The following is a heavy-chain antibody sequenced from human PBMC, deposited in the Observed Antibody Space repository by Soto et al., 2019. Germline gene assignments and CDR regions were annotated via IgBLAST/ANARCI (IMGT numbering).Heavy chain of an antibody. D-gene: IGHD3-22*01. CDR1: GFSLSTSGVG. V-gene: IGHV2-5*01. CDR3: AHREGGYSLTWFDP. Sequence: SGPTLVNPTQTLTLTCTFSGFSLSTSGVGVGWIRQPPGKALEWLALIYWNDDKRYSPSLKSRLTITKDTSKNQVVLTMTNMDPVDTATYYCAHREGGYSLTWFDPWGQGTLVTVSS. CDR2: IYWNDDK. J-gene: IGHJ5*02.